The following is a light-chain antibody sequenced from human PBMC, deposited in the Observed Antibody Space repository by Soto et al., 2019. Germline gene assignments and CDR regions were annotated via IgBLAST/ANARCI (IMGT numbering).Light chain of an antibody. J-gene: IGLJ1*01. CDR1: SSNIGAGYD. CDR3: QSYDSSLSGPYV. CDR2: GNS. Sequence: QSALTQPPSVSGAPGHRVTISCTGSSSNIGAGYDVHWYQQLPGTAPKLLIYGNSNRPSGVPDRFSGSKSGTSASLAITGLQAEDEADYYCQSYDSSLSGPYVFGTGTKVTVL. V-gene: IGLV1-40*01.